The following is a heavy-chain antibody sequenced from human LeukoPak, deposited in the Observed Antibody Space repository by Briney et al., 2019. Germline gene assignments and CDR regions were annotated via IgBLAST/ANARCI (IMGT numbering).Heavy chain of an antibody. J-gene: IGHJ4*02. CDR3: AKDGRDGYNLGHFDY. V-gene: IGHV3-9*01. CDR1: GFTFDDYA. CDR2: ISWNSGSI. D-gene: IGHD5-24*01. Sequence: PGRSLRHSCAASGFTFDDYAMHWVRQAPGKGLEWVSGISWNSGSIGYADSVKGRFTISRDNAKNSLYLQMNSLRAEDTALYYCAKDGRDGYNLGHFDYWGQGTLVTVSS.